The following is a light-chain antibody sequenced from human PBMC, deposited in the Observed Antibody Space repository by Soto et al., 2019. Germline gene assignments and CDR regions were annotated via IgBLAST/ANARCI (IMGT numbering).Light chain of an antibody. Sequence: QSALTQPPSASGSAGHSVTIPCTGTGIDDYDYNFVSWYQHHPGKVPKLIIFEVNKRPSGVPDRFSGSKSGTTASLTVSGLQADDEADYYCCSYAISGTWVFGGGTKLTVL. V-gene: IGLV2-8*01. CDR2: EVN. CDR1: GIDDYDYNF. CDR3: CSYAISGTWV. J-gene: IGLJ3*02.